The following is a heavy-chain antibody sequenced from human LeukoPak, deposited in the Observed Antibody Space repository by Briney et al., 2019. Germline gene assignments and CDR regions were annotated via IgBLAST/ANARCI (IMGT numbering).Heavy chain of an antibody. CDR2: IIPMFGTA. D-gene: IGHD1-26*01. CDR1: GGTFSSYA. V-gene: IGHV1-69*05. Sequence: SVKVSCKASGGTFSSYAISWVRQAPGQGLEWMGGIIPMFGTANYAQKFQGRVTITTEESTSTVYMELSSLGSEDTAMYYCARVFARGGEISGSYYYYWGQGTLVTVSS. J-gene: IGHJ4*02. CDR3: ARVFARGGEISGSYYYY.